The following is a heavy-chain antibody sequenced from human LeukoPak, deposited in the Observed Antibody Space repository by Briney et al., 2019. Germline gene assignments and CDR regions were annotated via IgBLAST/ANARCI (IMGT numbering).Heavy chain of an antibody. D-gene: IGHD1-26*01. CDR2: ISSSSSYI. CDR3: ARLVGATPPDY. J-gene: IGHJ4*02. Sequence: GGSLRLSCAASGFTFSSYTMNWVRQAPGKGLEWVSSISSSSSYIYYADSVKGRFTISRDNAKNSLYLQMDSLRAEDTAVYYCARLVGATPPDYWGQGTLVTVSS. CDR1: GFTFSSYT. V-gene: IGHV3-21*01.